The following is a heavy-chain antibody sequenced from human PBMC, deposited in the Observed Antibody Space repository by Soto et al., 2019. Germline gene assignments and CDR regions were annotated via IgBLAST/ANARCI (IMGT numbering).Heavy chain of an antibody. CDR1: GYSFTGYG. CDR2: ITTYNGDT. J-gene: IGHJ3*01. CDR3: VRGRGYSLIPVVDDAVDV. V-gene: IGHV1-18*04. D-gene: IGHD5-12*01. Sequence: QVQLVQSGAEVKKPGASVKVSCKASGYSFTGYGINWVRQAPGQGLQWLGRITTYNGDTNYAQNFQGRVTMTTDTSTSTTYMELRSLRSDDTAVYFCVRGRGYSLIPVVDDAVDVWGQGTLVTVSS.